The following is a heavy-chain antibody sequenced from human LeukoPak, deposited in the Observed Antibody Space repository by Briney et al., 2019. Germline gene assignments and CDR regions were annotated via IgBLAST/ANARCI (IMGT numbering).Heavy chain of an antibody. CDR3: AKDPYYYDSSGYYYVSDY. CDR2: ISGSGGST. Sequence: PGGSLRLSCAASGFTFSSYAMSWVRQAPGKGLEWVSAISGSGGSTYYADSVKGRFTISRDNSKNTLYLQMNSLRAEDTAVYYCAKDPYYYDSSGYYYVSDYWGQGTLVTVSS. CDR1: GFTFSSYA. J-gene: IGHJ4*02. V-gene: IGHV3-23*01. D-gene: IGHD3-22*01.